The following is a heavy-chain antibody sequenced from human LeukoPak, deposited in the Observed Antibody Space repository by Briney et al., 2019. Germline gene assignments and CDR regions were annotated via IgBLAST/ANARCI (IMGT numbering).Heavy chain of an antibody. CDR3: ARHTSSIAAAGNIYFDY. CDR1: GYSFTSYW. J-gene: IGHJ4*02. V-gene: IGHV5-51*01. D-gene: IGHD6-13*01. CDR2: IYPGDSDT. Sequence: GEPLKISCKGSGYSFTSYWIGWVRQMPGRGLEWMGIIYPGDSDTRYSPSFQGQVTISADKSISTAYLQWSSLKASDTAMYYCARHTSSIAAAGNIYFDYWGQGTLVTVSS.